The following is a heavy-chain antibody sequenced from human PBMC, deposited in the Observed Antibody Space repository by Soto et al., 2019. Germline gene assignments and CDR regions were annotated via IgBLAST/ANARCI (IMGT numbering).Heavy chain of an antibody. CDR1: GGSITNYY. CDR2: IQYNGYS. V-gene: IGHV4-59*08. Sequence: QVQLQESGPGLVKPSETLSLTCTVSGGSITNYYCSWFRQPPGKGLEWIGYIQYNGYSAYNLSLKRRVTMSMDPSKTQFSLMLESVTATDTAVYYCARHGCGGLHGLVDVWGQGTTVIVSS. D-gene: IGHD2-21*01. J-gene: IGHJ6*02. CDR3: ARHGCGGLHGLVDV.